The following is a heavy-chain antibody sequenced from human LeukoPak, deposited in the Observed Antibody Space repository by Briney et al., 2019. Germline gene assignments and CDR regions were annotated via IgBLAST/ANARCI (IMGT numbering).Heavy chain of an antibody. CDR3: ARETPSSWHTSAFYYYYGMDV. V-gene: IGHV1-69*06. Sequence: SVKASCKASGGTFSRYAISWVRQAPGQGLEWMGGIIPIFGTADYAQKFQGRVTITADKSTSTAYMELSSLRSEDTAVYYCARETPSSWHTSAFYYYYGMDVWGKGTTVTVSS. D-gene: IGHD6-13*01. CDR2: IIPIFGTA. CDR1: GGTFSRYA. J-gene: IGHJ6*04.